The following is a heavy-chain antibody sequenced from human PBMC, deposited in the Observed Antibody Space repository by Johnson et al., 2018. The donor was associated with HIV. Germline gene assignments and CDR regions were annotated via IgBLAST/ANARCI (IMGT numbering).Heavy chain of an antibody. Sequence: VQLVESGGGVVQPGRSLRLSCAASGFTVSSNYMSWVRQAPGKGLEWVSVIYSGGSTYYADSVKGRFTISRDNSKNTLYLQMNSLRVEDTAVYYCARDPGGSLGAFDIWGQGTIVTVSS. CDR1: GFTVSSNY. CDR3: ARDPGGSLGAFDI. D-gene: IGHD1-26*01. V-gene: IGHV3-66*01. J-gene: IGHJ3*02. CDR2: IYSGGST.